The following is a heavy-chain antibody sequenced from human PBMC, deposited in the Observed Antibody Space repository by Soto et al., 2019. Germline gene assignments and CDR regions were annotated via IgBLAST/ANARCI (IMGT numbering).Heavy chain of an antibody. CDR3: VETSAHYWYLMSV. CDR1: GDSVSSNSAA. V-gene: IGHV6-1*01. J-gene: IGHJ6*04. Sequence: PSQTLSLTCAISGDSVSSNSAAWNWIRQSPSRGLEWLGRTYYRSRWYNDYAVSVKSRITINPDTSKNQFSLQLTSVTPEDTVVFYFVETSAHYWYLMSVRGKGTTVTVSA. D-gene: IGHD1-20*01. CDR2: TYYRSRWYN.